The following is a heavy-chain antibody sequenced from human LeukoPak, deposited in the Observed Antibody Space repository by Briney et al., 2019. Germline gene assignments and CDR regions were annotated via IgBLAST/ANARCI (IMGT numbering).Heavy chain of an antibody. CDR3: ARGLDIVVVPAAALYFGY. J-gene: IGHJ4*02. Sequence: SETLSLTCAVYGGSFSGYYWSWIRQPPGKGLEWIGEINHSGSTNYNPSLKSRVTISVDTSKNQFSLKLSSVTAADTAVYYCARGLDIVVVPAAALYFGYWGQGTLVTVSS. D-gene: IGHD2-2*03. V-gene: IGHV4-34*01. CDR1: GGSFSGYY. CDR2: INHSGST.